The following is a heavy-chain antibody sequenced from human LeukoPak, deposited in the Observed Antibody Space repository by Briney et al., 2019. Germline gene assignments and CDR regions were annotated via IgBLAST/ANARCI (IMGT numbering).Heavy chain of an antibody. Sequence: SETLSLTCTVSGGSVSSGSYYWSWIRQPPGKGLEWIGYIYYSGSTNYNPSLKSGVTISVDTSKNQFSLKLSSVTAADTAVYYCARDRHCSSTSCYGLGGMDVWGQGTTVTVSS. CDR1: GGSVSSGSYY. D-gene: IGHD2-2*01. CDR2: IYYSGST. CDR3: ARDRHCSSTSCYGLGGMDV. J-gene: IGHJ6*02. V-gene: IGHV4-61*01.